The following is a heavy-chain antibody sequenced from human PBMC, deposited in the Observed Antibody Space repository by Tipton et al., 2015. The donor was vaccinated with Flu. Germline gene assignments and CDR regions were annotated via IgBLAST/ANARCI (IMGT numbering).Heavy chain of an antibody. J-gene: IGHJ5*02. CDR2: MNPNSGNT. V-gene: IGHV1-8*01. CDR1: GYTFTSYD. Sequence: QMQLVQSGAEVKKPGASVKVSCKASGYTFTSYDINWVRQATGQGLEWMGWMNPNSGNTGYAQKFQGRVTMTRNTSISTAYMELSSLRSEDTAVYYCARGPERPRITIFGVVSRNWFDPWGQGTLVTVSS. CDR3: ARGPERPRITIFGVVSRNWFDP. D-gene: IGHD3-3*01.